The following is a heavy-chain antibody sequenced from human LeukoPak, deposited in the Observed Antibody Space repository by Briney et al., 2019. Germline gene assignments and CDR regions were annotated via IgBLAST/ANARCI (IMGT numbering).Heavy chain of an antibody. D-gene: IGHD3-16*01. J-gene: IGHJ4*02. CDR2: ISAYGSYT. CDR3: AKGGASRHFDY. Sequence: RGSVTHSCLASGFTFSTYPMSWVRQAPGKGLEWVGSISAYGSYTFHADCVNGRFTISRDNSKNTLSLQMNSLIADDTAVYYCAKGGASRHFDYWGQGTLVTVSS. CDR1: GFTFSTYP. V-gene: IGHV3-23*01.